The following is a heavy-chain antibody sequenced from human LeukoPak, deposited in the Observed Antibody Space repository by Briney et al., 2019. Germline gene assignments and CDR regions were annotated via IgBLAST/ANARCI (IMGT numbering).Heavy chain of an antibody. V-gene: IGHV3-23*01. CDR2: ISGSGATT. J-gene: IGHJ4*02. CDR3: ARGSRPIDY. D-gene: IGHD6-6*01. Sequence: GGSLRLSCAASGFTFSSYTMGWVRQAPGKGLEWVSAISGSGATTLYSDSVKGRFTISRDNSKKTVYLQMNSLRAEDTAVYYCARGSRPIDYWGQGIPVTVSS. CDR1: GFTFSSYT.